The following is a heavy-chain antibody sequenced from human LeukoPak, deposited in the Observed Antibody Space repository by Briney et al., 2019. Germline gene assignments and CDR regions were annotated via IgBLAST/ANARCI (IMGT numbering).Heavy chain of an antibody. CDR1: GFTFSGYA. CDR3: ANGGPQFFDY. J-gene: IGHJ4*02. CDR2: ISGSGGST. Sequence: PGGSLRLSCAASGFTFSGYAMNWVRQAPGRGLEWVSTISGSGGSTSSADSVKGRFTISRDNSRTTLYLQMNTLRAEDTAIYYCANGGPQFFDYWGQGTLVTVSS. V-gene: IGHV3-23*01. D-gene: IGHD3-16*01.